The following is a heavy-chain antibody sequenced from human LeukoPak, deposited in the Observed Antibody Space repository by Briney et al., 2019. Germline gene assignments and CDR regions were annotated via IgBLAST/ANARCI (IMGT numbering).Heavy chain of an antibody. CDR1: DGSISSGGYY. J-gene: IGHJ4*02. Sequence: PSETLSLTCTVSDGSISSGGYYWSWIRQHPGKGLEWIGYIYYSGSTYYNPSLKSRVTISVDTSKTQFSLKLSSVTAADTAVYYCARVSGADRGETLFDYWGQGTLVTASS. CDR2: IYYSGST. V-gene: IGHV4-31*03. CDR3: ARVSGADRGETLFDY. D-gene: IGHD3-10*01.